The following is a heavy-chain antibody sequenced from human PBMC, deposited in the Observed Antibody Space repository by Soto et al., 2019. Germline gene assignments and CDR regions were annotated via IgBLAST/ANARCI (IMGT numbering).Heavy chain of an antibody. V-gene: IGHV4-34*01. CDR2: INHSGST. D-gene: IGHD5-12*01. CDR1: GGSFSGYY. Sequence: QVQLQQWGAGLLKPSETLSLTCAVYGGSFSGYYWSWIRQPPGKGLEWIGEINHSGSTNYNPSLKSRVTISVDTSKSRFSLKLSSVTAADTAVYYCARAYSGYENERGFDYWGQGTLVTVSS. CDR3: ARAYSGYENERGFDY. J-gene: IGHJ4*02.